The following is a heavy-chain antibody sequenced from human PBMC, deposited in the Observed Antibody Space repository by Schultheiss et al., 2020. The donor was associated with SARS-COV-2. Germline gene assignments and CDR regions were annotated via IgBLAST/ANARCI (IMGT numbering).Heavy chain of an antibody. D-gene: IGHD4-17*01. J-gene: IGHJ6*02. Sequence: GGSLRLSCAASGFTFSGSAMHWVRQAPGKGLEWVSAISGSGGSTYYADSVKGRFTISRDDSENTAYLQMNSLKSEDTAVYYCTGYYGDSYNYYYGMDIWGQGTTVTVSS. CDR1: GFTFSGSA. CDR2: ISGSGGST. V-gene: IGHV3-23*01. CDR3: TGYYGDSYNYYYGMDI.